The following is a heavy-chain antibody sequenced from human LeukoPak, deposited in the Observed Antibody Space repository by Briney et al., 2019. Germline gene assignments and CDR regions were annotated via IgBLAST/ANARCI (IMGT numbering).Heavy chain of an antibody. V-gene: IGHV4-61*01. CDR2: IYYSGST. J-gene: IGHJ5*02. CDR3: ARTTAVAGWFDP. D-gene: IGHD6-19*01. CDR1: GGSVSSGSHY. Sequence: SETLSLTCTVSGGSVSSGSHYWSWIRQPPGKGMEWSGYIYYSGSTNYNPSLKSRVTISVDTSKNQFSLKLSSVTAADTAVYYCARTTAVAGWFDPWGQGTLVTVSS.